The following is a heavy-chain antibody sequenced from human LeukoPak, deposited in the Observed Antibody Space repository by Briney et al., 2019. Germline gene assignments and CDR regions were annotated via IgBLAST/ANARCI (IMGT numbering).Heavy chain of an antibody. D-gene: IGHD5-24*01. J-gene: IGHJ4*02. V-gene: IGHV4-61*02. CDR3: ARVEGNYFDY. Sequence: SETLSLTCTVSGGSISSSSYYWSWIRQPAGKGLEWIGRIYTSGSTNYNPSLKSRVTMSVDTSKNQFSLKLSSVTAADTAVYYCARVEGNYFDYWGQGTLVTVSS. CDR1: GGSISSSSYY. CDR2: IYTSGST.